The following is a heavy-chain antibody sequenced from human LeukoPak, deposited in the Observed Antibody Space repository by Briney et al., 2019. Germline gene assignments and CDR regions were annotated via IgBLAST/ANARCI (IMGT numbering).Heavy chain of an antibody. Sequence: GESLKISCKGSGYSFTSYWIGWVRPMRGKGLEWMGIIYPGDSDTRYSPSFEGQVTISADKSISTAYLQWSSLKASDTAMYYCARQNLAQTYYYDSSGYYGYYYYYGMDVWGHGTTVTVSS. J-gene: IGHJ6*02. CDR1: GYSFTSYW. D-gene: IGHD3-22*01. CDR2: IYPGDSDT. V-gene: IGHV5-51*01. CDR3: ARQNLAQTYYYDSSGYYGYYYYYGMDV.